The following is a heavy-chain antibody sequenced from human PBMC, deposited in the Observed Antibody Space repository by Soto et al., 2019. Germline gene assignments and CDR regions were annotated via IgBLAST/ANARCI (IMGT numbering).Heavy chain of an antibody. D-gene: IGHD1-26*01. CDR3: ARDRGGGPPLDY. Sequence: ASVKVSCKASGYTFMSYGISWVRQAPGQGLEWTGWISAYNGNTNYAQKLQGRVNMTKDTSTSTAYMELRSLRSDDTAVYYCARDRGGGPPLDYWGQGTLVTVSS. J-gene: IGHJ4*02. CDR2: ISAYNGNT. V-gene: IGHV1-18*01. CDR1: GYTFMSYG.